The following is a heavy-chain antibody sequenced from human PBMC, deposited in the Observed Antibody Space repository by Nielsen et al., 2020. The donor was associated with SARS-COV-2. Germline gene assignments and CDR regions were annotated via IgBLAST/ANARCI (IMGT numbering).Heavy chain of an antibody. CDR1: GYTFTSFA. CDR2: INAGNGNT. Sequence: ASVKVSCKTSGYTFTSFAIHWVRQAPGQSLEWMGWINAGNGNTKYSQKFQGRVTKTRDTSANTAYMELSSLSSEDTAVYYCARITPSSGWDYWGQGTLVTVSS. V-gene: IGHV1-3*01. J-gene: IGHJ4*02. CDR3: ARITPSSGWDY. D-gene: IGHD6-19*01.